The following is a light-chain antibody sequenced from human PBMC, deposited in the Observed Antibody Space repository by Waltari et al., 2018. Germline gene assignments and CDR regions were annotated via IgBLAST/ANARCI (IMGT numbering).Light chain of an antibody. Sequence: ETVMTQSPATLSVSPGERSTISCRASQSVSTNLAWYQQKPGQAPRLLIYGASTRATGIPARFSGSGSATEFTLTISSLQSEDFAVYYCQHYNNWPRTFGQGTKVEIK. CDR1: QSVSTN. CDR3: QHYNNWPRT. CDR2: GAS. J-gene: IGKJ1*01. V-gene: IGKV3-15*01.